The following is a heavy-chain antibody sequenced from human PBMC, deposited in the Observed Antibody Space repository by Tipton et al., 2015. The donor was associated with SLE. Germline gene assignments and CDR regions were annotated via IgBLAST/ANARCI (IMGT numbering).Heavy chain of an antibody. Sequence: TLSLTCTVSGGSISSSSYFWGWIRQPSGKGLEWIGYIYYSGSTYYNPSLKSRVTISVDTSKNQFSLKLSSVTAADTAVYYCARGLWNLASLDVWGKGTTVTVSS. CDR1: GGSISSSSYF. V-gene: IGHV4-39*07. D-gene: IGHD1-1*01. CDR3: ARGLWNLASLDV. J-gene: IGHJ6*04. CDR2: IYYSGST.